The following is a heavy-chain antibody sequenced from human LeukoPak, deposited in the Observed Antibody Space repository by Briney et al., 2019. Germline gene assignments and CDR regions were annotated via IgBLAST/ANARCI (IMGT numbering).Heavy chain of an antibody. Sequence: PSETLSLTCTVSGGSISSYYWSWIRQPPGKGLEWIGYIYYSGGTNYNPSLKSRVTISVDTSKNQFSLNLSSVTAADTAVYYCARTNYGGNSMYYYYMDVWGKGATVTVSS. CDR3: ARTNYGGNSMYYYYMDV. V-gene: IGHV4-59*01. J-gene: IGHJ6*03. CDR2: IYYSGGT. CDR1: GGSISSYY. D-gene: IGHD4-23*01.